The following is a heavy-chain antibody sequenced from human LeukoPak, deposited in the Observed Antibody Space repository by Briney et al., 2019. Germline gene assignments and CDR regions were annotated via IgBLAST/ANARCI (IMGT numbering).Heavy chain of an antibody. CDR2: IYSGGGT. D-gene: IGHD1-7*01. CDR1: GFTVSSNY. J-gene: IGHJ6*02. Sequence: GGSLRLSCAASGFTVSSNYMSWVRQAPGKGLEWVSVIYSGGGTYYADSVKGRFTISRDNSKNTLYLQMNSLRAEDTAVYYCARSVRTTYGMDVWGQGTTVTVSS. CDR3: ARSVRTTYGMDV. V-gene: IGHV3-53*01.